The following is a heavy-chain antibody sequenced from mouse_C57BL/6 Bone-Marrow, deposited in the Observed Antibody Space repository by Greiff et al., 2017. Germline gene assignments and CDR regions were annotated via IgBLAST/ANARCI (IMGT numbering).Heavy chain of an antibody. J-gene: IGHJ2*01. D-gene: IGHD1-1*01. Sequence: QVQLQQSGAELVRPGASVTLSCKASGYTFTDYEMHWVKQTPVHGLEWIGAIDPETGGTAYNQKFKGKAILTADKSSSTAYMELRSLTSEDSAVYYCTRQGLYGSSQYYFDYWGQGSTRTDS. CDR1: GYTFTDYE. CDR3: TRQGLYGSSQYYFDY. V-gene: IGHV1-15*01. CDR2: IDPETGGT.